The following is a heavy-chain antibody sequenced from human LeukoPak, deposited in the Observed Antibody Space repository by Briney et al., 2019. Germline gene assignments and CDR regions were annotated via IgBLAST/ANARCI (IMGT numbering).Heavy chain of an antibody. CDR3: ARSPLPYYYDSSGPFDY. V-gene: IGHV1-18*01. D-gene: IGHD3-22*01. J-gene: IGHJ4*02. CDR2: ISAYNGNT. CDR1: GYTFMNYG. Sequence: ASVKVSCKASGYTFMNYGITWVRQAPGQGLEWVGWISAYNGNTNYAQKLQGRVTMTTETSTSTAYMELRSLTSDDTAVHYCARSPLPYYYDSSGPFDYWGQGTLVTVSS.